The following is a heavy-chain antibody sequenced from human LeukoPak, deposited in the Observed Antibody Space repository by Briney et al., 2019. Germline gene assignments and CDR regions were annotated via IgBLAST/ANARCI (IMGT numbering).Heavy chain of an antibody. CDR3: AKPVCTITSCQSYFDY. J-gene: IGHJ4*02. CDR2: ISGDST. V-gene: IGHV3-23*01. D-gene: IGHD2-2*01. Sequence: PGGSLRLSCAASGFTFSNNAMSWVRQAAGKGLEWVSAISGDSTWYADSVQGRVTISRDISKNTLYLQMNSLRAEDTAVYYCAKPVCTITSCQSYFDYWGQGTLLTVSS. CDR1: GFTFSNNA.